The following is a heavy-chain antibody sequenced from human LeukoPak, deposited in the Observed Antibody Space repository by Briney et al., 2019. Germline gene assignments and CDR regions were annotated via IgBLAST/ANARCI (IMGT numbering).Heavy chain of an antibody. D-gene: IGHD4-23*01. V-gene: IGHV1-18*01. J-gene: IGHJ4*02. CDR3: ARVYTDYGGVDY. Sequence: ASVKVSCKASGFTFTSYGISWVRQAPGQGLEWMGGISAYNGNTNYAQKLQGRVTMTADTSTGTAYMELRSLRSDDTAVYYCARVYTDYGGVDYWGRGTLVTVSS. CDR1: GFTFTSYG. CDR2: ISAYNGNT.